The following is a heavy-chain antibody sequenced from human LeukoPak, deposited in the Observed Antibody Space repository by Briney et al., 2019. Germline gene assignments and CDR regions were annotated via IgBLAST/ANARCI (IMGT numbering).Heavy chain of an antibody. J-gene: IGHJ4*02. D-gene: IGHD6-19*01. CDR1: GFTFTRYW. CDR2: IEHDGSER. V-gene: IGHV3-7*01. Sequence: GGSLRLSCAASGFTFTRYWMTWVRQAPGKGLEWVANIEHDGSERDYVDSVKGRFTISRDNARNSEYLQMNSLRPEDTAVYYCARGHSSGWYDQYYLDHWGQGTPVTVSS. CDR3: ARGHSSGWYDQYYLDH.